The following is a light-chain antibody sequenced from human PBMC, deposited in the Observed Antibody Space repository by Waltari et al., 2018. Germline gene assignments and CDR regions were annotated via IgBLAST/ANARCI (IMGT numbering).Light chain of an antibody. CDR1: QSFSSSY. CDR2: GAS. CDR3: QQDGSSPRT. J-gene: IGKJ1*01. Sequence: EIVLTPSPGTLSLSPGERATLSCRASQSFSSSYLAWYQQKPGQAPRLLIYGASSRATGIPDRFSGSGSGTDFTLTISRLEPEDFAVYYCQQDGSSPRTFGQGTKVEIK. V-gene: IGKV3-20*01.